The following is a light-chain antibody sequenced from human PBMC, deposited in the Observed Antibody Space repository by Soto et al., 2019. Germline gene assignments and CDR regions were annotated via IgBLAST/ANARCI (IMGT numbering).Light chain of an antibody. CDR3: QQYGSSRT. CDR1: QSVSSSY. Sequence: EIVLTQSPGTLSLSPGERATLSGRASQSVSSSYLAWYQQKPGQAPRLLIYAASSRATGIPDRFSGSGSGTDFTLTISRLEPEDFAVYYCQQYGSSRTFGPGTKVDIK. V-gene: IGKV3-20*01. J-gene: IGKJ3*01. CDR2: AAS.